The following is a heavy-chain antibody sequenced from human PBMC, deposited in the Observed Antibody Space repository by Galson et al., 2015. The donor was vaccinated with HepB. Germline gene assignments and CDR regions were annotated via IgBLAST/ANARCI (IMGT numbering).Heavy chain of an antibody. J-gene: IGHJ4*02. D-gene: IGHD6-19*01. Sequence: SLRLSCAASGFTFSSYAMSWVRQAPGKGLEWVSAISGSGGSTYYADSVKGRFTISRDNSKNTLYLQMNSLRAEDTAVYDCAKDLIAVAGNGGADYCGQGSLFTGSS. CDR2: ISGSGGST. V-gene: IGHV3-23*01. CDR3: AKDLIAVAGNGGADY. CDR1: GFTFSSYA.